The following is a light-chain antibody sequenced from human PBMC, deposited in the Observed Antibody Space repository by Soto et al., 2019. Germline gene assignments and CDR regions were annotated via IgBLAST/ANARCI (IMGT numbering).Light chain of an antibody. Sequence: EIVLTHSPGTLSLSPGERATLSCRASQSVSSSYLAWYQQKRGKAPRLLLYGASNRATGIPDRFSGSGSGADFTLTISRLEPEDFAVYYCQQFDSTSFTFGRGTKVEIK. CDR1: QSVSSSY. J-gene: IGKJ3*01. CDR2: GAS. V-gene: IGKV3-20*01. CDR3: QQFDSTSFT.